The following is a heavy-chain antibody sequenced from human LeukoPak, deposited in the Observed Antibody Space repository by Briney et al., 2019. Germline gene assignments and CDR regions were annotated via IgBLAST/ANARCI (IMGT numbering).Heavy chain of an antibody. J-gene: IGHJ4*02. CDR2: INHSGST. CDR3: ARPNSGSYYNGFDY. Sequence: KPSETLSLTCTVSGGSISSSSYYWSWIRQPPGKGLEWIGEINHSGSTNYNPSLKSRVTISVDTSKNQFSLKLSSVTAADTAVYYCARPNSGSYYNGFDYWGQGTLVTVSS. CDR1: GGSISSSSYY. V-gene: IGHV4-39*07. D-gene: IGHD3-10*01.